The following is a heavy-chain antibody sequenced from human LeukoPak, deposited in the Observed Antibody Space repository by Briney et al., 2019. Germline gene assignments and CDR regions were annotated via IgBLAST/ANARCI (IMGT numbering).Heavy chain of an antibody. V-gene: IGHV3-23*01. Sequence: SGGSLRLSCAASGFTFKNFAMSWVRQAPGKGLEWVSSISGSPDGDTFYADSVKGRFTISRDNSKNTLSLQMNSLRAEDTAVYYCAKYYYGSSTYSFDHWGQGALVIVSS. CDR1: GFTFKNFA. D-gene: IGHD3-22*01. J-gene: IGHJ4*02. CDR3: AKYYYGSSTYSFDH. CDR2: ISGSPDGDT.